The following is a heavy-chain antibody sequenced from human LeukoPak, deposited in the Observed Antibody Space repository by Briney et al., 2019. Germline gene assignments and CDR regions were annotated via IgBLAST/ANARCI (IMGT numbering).Heavy chain of an antibody. Sequence: PSETLSLTCAVSGYSISSGYYWGWIRQPPGKGLEWIGSIYHSGSTYYNPSLKSRVTISVDTSKNQFSLKLSSVTAADTAVYYCARDWGEKTWFGESYSWFDPWGQGTLVTVSS. CDR2: IYHSGST. D-gene: IGHD3-10*01. CDR3: ARDWGEKTWFGESYSWFDP. J-gene: IGHJ5*02. V-gene: IGHV4-38-2*02. CDR1: GYSISSGYY.